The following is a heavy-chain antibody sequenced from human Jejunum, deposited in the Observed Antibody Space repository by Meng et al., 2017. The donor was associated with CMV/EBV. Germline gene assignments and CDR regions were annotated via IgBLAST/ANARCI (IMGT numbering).Heavy chain of an antibody. J-gene: IGHJ4*02. CDR3: AAGTGMTDFDY. Sequence: VSGFSFNTYWMSWVRQAPGKGLEWVANIKEDGSEKHYVDSVKGRFIISRDNAKNSLYLQMNSLRADDTAVYYCAAGTGMTDFDYWGQGTRVTVSS. V-gene: IGHV3-7*03. CDR1: GFSFNTYW. CDR2: IKEDGSEK. D-gene: IGHD1-1*01.